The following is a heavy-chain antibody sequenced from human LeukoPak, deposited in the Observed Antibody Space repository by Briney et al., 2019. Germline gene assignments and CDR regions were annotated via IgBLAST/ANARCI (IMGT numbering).Heavy chain of an antibody. CDR2: ISPNSGGT. J-gene: IGHJ5*02. CDR1: GYTFTGYY. Sequence: ASVKVSCKASGYTFTGYYMHWVRQAPGQGLEWMGWISPNSGGTNYAQKFQGRVTMTRDTSISTAYMELSRLRSDDTAVYYCARAPLWFGEFGFDPWGQGTLVTVSS. D-gene: IGHD3-10*01. CDR3: ARAPLWFGEFGFDP. V-gene: IGHV1-2*02.